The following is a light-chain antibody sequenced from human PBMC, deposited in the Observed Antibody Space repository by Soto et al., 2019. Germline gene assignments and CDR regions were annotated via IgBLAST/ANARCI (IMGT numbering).Light chain of an antibody. CDR1: QSVSGSS. CDR3: QQYVTLPLT. J-gene: IGKJ4*01. Sequence: EIVLTQSTGTLSLSPGERATLSCRASQSVSGSSLAWYQQKPGQAPRLLIYGASSKATGIPDRFSGSGSGTDFTLTISRLEPEDFAVYYCQQYVTLPLTFGGGTKVEIK. CDR2: GAS. V-gene: IGKV3-20*01.